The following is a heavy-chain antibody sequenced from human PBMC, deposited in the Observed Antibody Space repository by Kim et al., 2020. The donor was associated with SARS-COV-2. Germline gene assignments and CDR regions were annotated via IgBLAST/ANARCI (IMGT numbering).Heavy chain of an antibody. Sequence: VKGRFTISRNKSKNTLYLEMISLGAEDTAVYYCAKDGCRVVVAATCGMDVWGQGTTVTVSS. V-gene: IGHV3-23*01. CDR3: AKDGCRVVVAATCGMDV. J-gene: IGHJ6*02. D-gene: IGHD2-15*01.